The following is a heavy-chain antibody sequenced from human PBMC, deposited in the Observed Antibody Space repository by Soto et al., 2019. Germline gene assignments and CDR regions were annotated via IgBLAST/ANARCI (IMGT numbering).Heavy chain of an antibody. D-gene: IGHD5-12*01. CDR2: INPSGGST. J-gene: IGHJ4*02. Sequence: GASVKVSCKASGYTFTSYYMHWVRQAPGQGLEWMGIINPSGGSTSYAQKFQGRVTMTRDTSTSTVYMELSSLRSEDTAVYYCARDGVGRSGYSGYDRGSDYWGQGTLVTVSS. CDR3: ARDGVGRSGYSGYDRGSDY. V-gene: IGHV1-46*01. CDR1: GYTFTSYY.